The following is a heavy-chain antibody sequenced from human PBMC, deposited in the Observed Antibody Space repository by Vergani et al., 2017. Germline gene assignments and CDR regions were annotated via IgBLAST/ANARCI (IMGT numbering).Heavy chain of an antibody. V-gene: IGHV3-23*01. J-gene: IGHJ4*02. CDR1: GFTFNHYA. CDR2: ISGSGGST. Sequence: EVQLLESGGDLVQPGGSLRLSCAASGFTFNHYAMNWVRQAPGKGLEWVSGISGSGGSTYYAGSVKGRFTISRDSSKNTLYLQMNSLSAGDTAVYYCWDTNYANSWDFWGQGSLVTVSS. D-gene: IGHD2-8*01. CDR3: WDTNYANSWDF.